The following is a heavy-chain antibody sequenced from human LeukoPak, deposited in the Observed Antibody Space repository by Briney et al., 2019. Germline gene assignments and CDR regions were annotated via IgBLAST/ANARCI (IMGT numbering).Heavy chain of an antibody. CDR1: GGSFSGYY. J-gene: IGHJ4*02. D-gene: IGHD3-22*01. Sequence: SETLSLTCVVYGGSFSGYYWSWIRQPPGKGLEWIGEINHSGSTNYNPSLKSRVTISVDTSKNQFSLKLSSVTAADTAVYYCASGPPYYYDSSGYVKWGQGTLVTVSS. V-gene: IGHV4-34*01. CDR2: INHSGST. CDR3: ASGPPYYYDSSGYVK.